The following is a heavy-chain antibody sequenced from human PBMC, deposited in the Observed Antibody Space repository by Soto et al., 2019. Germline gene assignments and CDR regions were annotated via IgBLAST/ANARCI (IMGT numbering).Heavy chain of an antibody. V-gene: IGHV4-34*01. D-gene: IGHD6-19*01. CDR2: INHSGST. CDR1: GGSFSGYY. Sequence: NPSETLSLTCAVYGGSFSGYYWSWIRQPPGKGLEWIGEINHSGSTNHNPSLKSRVTISVDTSKNQFSLKLSSVTAADTAVYYCARRRGYSSGWTYFDYWGQGTLVTVSS. CDR3: ARRRGYSSGWTYFDY. J-gene: IGHJ4*02.